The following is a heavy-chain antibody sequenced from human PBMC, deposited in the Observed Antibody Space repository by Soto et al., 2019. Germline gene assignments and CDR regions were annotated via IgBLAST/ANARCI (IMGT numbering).Heavy chain of an antibody. J-gene: IGHJ6*03. Sequence: SETLSLTCTVSGGSISSYYWSWIRQPPGKGLEWIGYIYYSGSTNYNPSLKSRVTISVDTSKNQFSLKLSSVTASDTAVYYCARGYSSSKRGPHYYYYYYMYVWGKGTTVTVSS. CDR1: GGSISSYY. V-gene: IGHV4-59*01. D-gene: IGHD6-13*01. CDR3: ARGYSSSKRGPHYYYYYYMYV. CDR2: IYYSGST.